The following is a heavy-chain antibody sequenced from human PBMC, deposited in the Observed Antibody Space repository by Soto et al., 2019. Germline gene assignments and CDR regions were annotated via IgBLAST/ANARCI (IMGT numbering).Heavy chain of an antibody. D-gene: IGHD3-10*01. CDR2: ITGSGSDT. CDR3: AKLGSSAWSPHYYFDY. CDR1: GFTFNNYA. V-gene: IGHV3-23*01. Sequence: GGSLRLSCAASGFTFNNYAMGWVRQAPGKGLEWVSAITGSGSDTYYLGSVKGRFTISRDNSKNTLFLQVNSLRAEDTAIYYCAKLGSSAWSPHYYFDYWGQGTLVTVSS. J-gene: IGHJ4*02.